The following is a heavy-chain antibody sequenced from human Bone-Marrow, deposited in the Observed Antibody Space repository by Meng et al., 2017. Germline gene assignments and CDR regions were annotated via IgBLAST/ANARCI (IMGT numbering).Heavy chain of an antibody. J-gene: IGHJ4*02. Sequence: SETLSLTCTVSGGSISSGSYYWSWIRQPAGKGLEWIGRIYTSGSTNYNPSLKSRVTISVDTSKNQFSLKLSSVTAADTAVYYCARTPARGYYDSSGYYYDDYWGQGTLVTVSS. V-gene: IGHV4-61*02. CDR3: ARTPARGYYDSSGYYYDDY. D-gene: IGHD3-22*01. CDR2: IYTSGST. CDR1: GGSISSGSYY.